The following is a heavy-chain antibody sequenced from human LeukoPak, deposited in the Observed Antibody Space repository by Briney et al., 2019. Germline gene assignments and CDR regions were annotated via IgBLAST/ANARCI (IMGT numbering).Heavy chain of an antibody. J-gene: IGHJ4*02. Sequence: GGSLRLSCTTSGFSLSSYAMSWVRQAPGKGLEWVSVISDSGGSTYYADSVKGPFTISRDNSKNTLYLQMNSLRAEDTAAYYCAKTAKYSGDPTDYWGQGTLVTVSS. CDR2: ISDSGGST. D-gene: IGHD6-19*01. CDR3: AKTAKYSGDPTDY. V-gene: IGHV3-23*01. CDR1: GFSLSSYA.